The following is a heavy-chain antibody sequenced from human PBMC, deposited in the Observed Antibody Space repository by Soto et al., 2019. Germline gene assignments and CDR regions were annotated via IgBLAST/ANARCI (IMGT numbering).Heavy chain of an antibody. D-gene: IGHD3-10*01. CDR1: GGSFSGYY. Sequence: SETLSLTCAVYGGSFSGYYRSWIRQPPGKGLEWIGEINHSGSTNYNPSLKSRVTISVDTSKNEFSLKLNSVTAADTAVYYCARGGGYGSRSYYGISMGWGQGTQVTVSS. J-gene: IGHJ4*02. CDR2: INHSGST. V-gene: IGHV4-34*01. CDR3: ARGGGYGSRSYYGISMG.